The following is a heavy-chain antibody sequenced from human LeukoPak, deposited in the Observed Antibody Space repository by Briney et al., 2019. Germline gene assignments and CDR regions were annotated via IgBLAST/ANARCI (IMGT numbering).Heavy chain of an antibody. J-gene: IGHJ6*03. Sequence: ASVKVSCKASGYTFTGYYMHWVRQAPGQGLEWMGWINPNSGGTNYAQKFQGRVTMTRDMSTSTVYMELSSLRSGDTAVYYCAREPSRSIAAADNYYYYMDVWGKGTTVTVSS. D-gene: IGHD6-13*01. CDR3: AREPSRSIAAADNYYYYMDV. CDR2: INPNSGGT. V-gene: IGHV1-2*02. CDR1: GYTFTGYY.